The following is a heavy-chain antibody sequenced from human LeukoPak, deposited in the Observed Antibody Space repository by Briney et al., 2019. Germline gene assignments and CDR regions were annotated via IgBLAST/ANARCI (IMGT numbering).Heavy chain of an antibody. V-gene: IGHV3-30*01. CDR1: RFTFISYA. Sequence: GRSLRLSCAASRFTFISYAMHWVRQAPGKGLEWVAVISSDGSNKYYADSVKGRFTISRDNSKNTLYLQMNSLRAEDTAVYYCARDRALDYWGLGTLVTVSS. D-gene: IGHD3-10*01. CDR2: ISSDGSNK. CDR3: ARDRALDY. J-gene: IGHJ4*02.